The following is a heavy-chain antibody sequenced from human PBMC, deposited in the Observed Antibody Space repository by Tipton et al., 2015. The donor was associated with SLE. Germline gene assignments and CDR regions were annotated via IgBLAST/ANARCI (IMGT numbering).Heavy chain of an antibody. J-gene: IGHJ3*02. CDR1: GGSISSGSYY. Sequence: TLSLTCTVSGGSISSGSYYWSWIRQPAGKGLEWIGRIYTSGSTNYNPSIKSRVTISVDTSKNQFSLKLSSVTAADTAVYYCAREGSVVVPAAIPVGAFDTWGQGTMVTVSS. CDR3: AREGSVVVPAAIPVGAFDT. V-gene: IGHV4-61*02. CDR2: IYTSGST. D-gene: IGHD2-2*02.